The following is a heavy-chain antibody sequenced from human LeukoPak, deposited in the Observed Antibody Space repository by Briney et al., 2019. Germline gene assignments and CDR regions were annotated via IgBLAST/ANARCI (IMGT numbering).Heavy chain of an antibody. CDR1: GFTFSSYA. Sequence: GGSLRLSCAASGFTFSSYAMSWVRQAPGKGLEWVSAISGSGGSTYYADSVKGRFTISGDNSKNTLYLQMNSLRAEDTAVYYCAKASRDLFYAFDIWGQGTMVTVSS. J-gene: IGHJ3*02. CDR2: ISGSGGST. CDR3: AKASRDLFYAFDI. D-gene: IGHD2/OR15-2a*01. V-gene: IGHV3-23*01.